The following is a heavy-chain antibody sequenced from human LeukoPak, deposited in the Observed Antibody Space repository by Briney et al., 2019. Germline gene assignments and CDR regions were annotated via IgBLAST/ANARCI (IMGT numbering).Heavy chain of an antibody. V-gene: IGHV4-59*11. Sequence: SETLSLTCTVSGGSISSHYWSWIRQPPGKGLEWIGYIYYSGSTNYNPSLKSRVTISVDTSKNQFSLKLSSVTAADTAVYYCARVHSAYGMDVWGQGTTVTVSS. J-gene: IGHJ6*02. CDR1: GGSISSHY. CDR2: IYYSGST. D-gene: IGHD2-15*01. CDR3: ARVHSAYGMDV.